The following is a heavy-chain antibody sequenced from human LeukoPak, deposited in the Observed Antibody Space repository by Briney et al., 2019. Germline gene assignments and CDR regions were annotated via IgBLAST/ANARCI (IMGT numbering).Heavy chain of an antibody. D-gene: IGHD2-15*01. CDR3: ARPVVAATTPDTFNI. CDR2: ISSGGRTI. Sequence: GGSLRLSCAASGFTFSDYYMSWIRQAPGKGLEWVSYISSGGRTIYYADSVKGRFTMSRDNAKNSLYLQMNSLRAEDTAVYYCARPVVAATTPDTFNIWGQGTMVTVSS. J-gene: IGHJ3*02. V-gene: IGHV3-11*04. CDR1: GFTFSDYY.